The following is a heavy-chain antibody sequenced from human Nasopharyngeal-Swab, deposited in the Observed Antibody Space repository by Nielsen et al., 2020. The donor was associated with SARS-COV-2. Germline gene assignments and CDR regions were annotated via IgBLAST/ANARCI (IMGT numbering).Heavy chain of an antibody. J-gene: IGHJ4*02. CDR1: GGSISSGAYS. CDR3: ARAGLHFDY. D-gene: IGHD2-15*01. Sequence: SETLSLTCAVSGGSISSGAYSWSWIRQLPGKGPEWIGYIYRGGSAYYNPSLKSRIAISVDTSKNQFSLKLSSVTAADTAVYYCARAGLHFDYWGQGTLVTVSS. V-gene: IGHV4-30-2*01. CDR2: IYRGGSA.